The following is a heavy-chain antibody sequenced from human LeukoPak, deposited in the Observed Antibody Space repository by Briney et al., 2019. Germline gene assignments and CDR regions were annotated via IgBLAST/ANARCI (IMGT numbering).Heavy chain of an antibody. CDR3: ARDFADTAMVNYYGMDV. D-gene: IGHD5-18*01. V-gene: IGHV3-23*01. CDR1: GFSFMTYA. J-gene: IGHJ6*02. CDR2: ISGSGGLI. Sequence: GGSLRLSCAASGFSFMTYAMTWVRQAPGQGLEWVSVISGSGGLIDYADSVKGRFTISRDNSKNTLYLQMNSLRAEDTAVYYCARDFADTAMVNYYGMDVWGQGTTVTVSS.